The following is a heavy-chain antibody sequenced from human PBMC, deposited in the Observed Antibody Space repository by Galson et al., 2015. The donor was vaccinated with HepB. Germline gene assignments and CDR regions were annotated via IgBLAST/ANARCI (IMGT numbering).Heavy chain of an antibody. CDR3: ARGLSVVSGPCGWNGGWVDP. J-gene: IGHJ5*02. CDR1: GYTFSGYY. Sequence: SVKVSCKASGYTFSGYYMHWVRQAPGQGLEWMGWINPNSGGTNFPQKFQGRVTLTRDTSISTAYMELSRLRSDDTAVYYCARGLSVVSGPCGWNGGWVDPWGQGTLVTVSS. V-gene: IGHV1-2*02. CDR2: INPNSGGT. D-gene: IGHD1-1*01.